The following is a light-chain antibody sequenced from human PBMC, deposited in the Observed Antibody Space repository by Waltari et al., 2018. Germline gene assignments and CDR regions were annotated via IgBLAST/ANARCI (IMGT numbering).Light chain of an antibody. V-gene: IGKV1-5*03. J-gene: IGKJ2*01. CDR3: QQYNGYIYT. CDR1: QNINTY. Sequence: DIQMTQSPSTLSASVGDRVTIPCRASQNINTYLAWYQQKPGKAPKLLIYEASSLETGVPSRFSGRGSGTEFTLTIRSLQPDDFATYYCQQYNGYIYTFGQGTRLEI. CDR2: EAS.